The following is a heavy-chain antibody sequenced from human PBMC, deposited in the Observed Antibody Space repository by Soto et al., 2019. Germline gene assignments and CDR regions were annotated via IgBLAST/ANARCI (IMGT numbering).Heavy chain of an antibody. CDR2: IIPIFGTA. Sequence: QVQLVQSGAEVKKPGASVKVSCKASGGTFRRYAISWVRQAPGQGLEWMRGIIPIFGTANYAEKFQGRVKVAAGESTITAYMELSRLRSEDTGVYYCARVVKYCGSTSCYTGWFDPWGQGTLVTVSS. J-gene: IGHJ5*02. CDR3: ARVVKYCGSTSCYTGWFDP. CDR1: GGTFRRYA. D-gene: IGHD2-2*02. V-gene: IGHV1-69*01.